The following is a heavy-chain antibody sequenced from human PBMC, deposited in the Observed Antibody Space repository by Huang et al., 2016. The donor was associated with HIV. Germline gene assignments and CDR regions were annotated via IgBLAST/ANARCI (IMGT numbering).Heavy chain of an antibody. V-gene: IGHV1-18*01. CDR2: ISAASCDT. J-gene: IGHJ3*02. D-gene: IGHD3-22*01. Sequence: QIQLMQSGPELKQPGASVKVSCKASGYTFTSYGITWGRQAPGQGPEWMGWISAASCDTEHAQKFHGRVTLTTDTSTNIAYMELRSLRSDDTAKYYCARDPKYHRIGYYRQRRGIDIWGQGTMVIVSS. CDR1: GYTFTSYG. CDR3: ARDPKYHRIGYYRQRRGIDI.